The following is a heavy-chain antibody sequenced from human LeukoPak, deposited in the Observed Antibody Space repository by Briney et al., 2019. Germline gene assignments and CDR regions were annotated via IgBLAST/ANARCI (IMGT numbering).Heavy chain of an antibody. J-gene: IGHJ4*02. V-gene: IGHV3-21*01. CDR3: ARDDGMSYYFDY. D-gene: IGHD5/OR15-5a*01. CDR2: ISSSSSYI. CDR1: GFTFSSYS. Sequence: GGSLRLSCAASGFTFSSYSMNWVRQAPGKGLEWVSSISSSSSYIYYADSVKGRFTISRDNGKNSLYLQMNSLRAEDTAVYYCARDDGMSYYFDYWGQGTLVTVSS.